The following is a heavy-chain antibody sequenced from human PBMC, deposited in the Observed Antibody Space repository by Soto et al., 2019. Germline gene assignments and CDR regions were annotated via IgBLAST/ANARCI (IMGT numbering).Heavy chain of an antibody. CDR2: VYYSAST. J-gene: IGHJ5*02. Sequence: PSETRCLTCTVSGDSLIGNSYYGAWIRQPPGKGLEWIATVYYSASTYYNPSLESRATISVGASTNHFSLNLRSVAAADTAVYYCASGTSPSDNYDRRRHGALVT. CDR3: ASGTSPSDNYDR. D-gene: IGHD1-1*01. CDR1: GDSLIGNSYY. V-gene: IGHV4-39*02.